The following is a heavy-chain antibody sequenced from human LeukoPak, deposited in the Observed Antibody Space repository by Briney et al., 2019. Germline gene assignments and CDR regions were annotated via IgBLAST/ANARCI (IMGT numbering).Heavy chain of an antibody. V-gene: IGHV3-23*01. CDR2: ISGSGGTT. J-gene: IGHJ3*02. D-gene: IGHD5-18*01. Sequence: LILSCAPSAFTYSSCGMSWVRRSPGKGLEWVSSISGSGGTTYYAHSVKGRFTISRDNSKNTLYLQMNSLRADDAAVYSCAKDPPTVMANAFHIWGQGTMVTVS. CDR1: AFTYSSCG. CDR3: AKDPPTVMANAFHI.